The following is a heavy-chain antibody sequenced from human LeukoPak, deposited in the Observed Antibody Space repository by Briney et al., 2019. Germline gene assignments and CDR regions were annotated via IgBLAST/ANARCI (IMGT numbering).Heavy chain of an antibody. J-gene: IGHJ4*02. D-gene: IGHD6-6*01. V-gene: IGHV1-69*05. CDR3: ARGGPFPSSSSSREYYLDY. CDR2: IIPIFGTA. CDR1: GGTFSSYA. Sequence: SVKVSCKASGGTFSSYAISWVRQAPGQGLEWMGGIIPIFGTANYAQKFQGRVTITTDESTSTAYMELSSLRSEDTAVYYCARGGPFPSSSSSREYYLDYWGQGTLVTVSS.